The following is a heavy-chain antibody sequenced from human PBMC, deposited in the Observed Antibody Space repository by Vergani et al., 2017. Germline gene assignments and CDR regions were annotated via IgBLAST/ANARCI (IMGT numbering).Heavy chain of an antibody. CDR2: ISGSGGST. V-gene: IGHV3-23*01. J-gene: IGHJ4*02. CDR3: AKVSAEYSGSYYFDY. D-gene: IGHD1-26*01. CDR1: GFTFSSYA. Sequence: EVQLLESGGGLVQPGGSLRLSCAASGFTFSSYAMSWVRQAPGKGLEWVSAISGSGGSTYYADSVKGRFTISRDTSKNTLYLQMNSLRAEDAAVYYCAKVSAEYSGSYYFDYWGQGTLVTVSS.